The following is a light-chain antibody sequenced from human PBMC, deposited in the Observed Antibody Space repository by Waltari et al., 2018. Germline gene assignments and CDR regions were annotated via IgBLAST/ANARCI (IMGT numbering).Light chain of an antibody. CDR2: LGS. V-gene: IGKV2-28*01. CDR3: MQALQSPWT. Sequence: DIVMTQSPLSLPVTPGESASISCRSSQSLLHSNGYNYLDWYLQKPWQSQQLLIYLGSNLASGVPDRFSGSGSGTDFTLKISRVEAEDVGVYYCMQALQSPWTFGQGTKVDIK. CDR1: QSLLHSNGYNY. J-gene: IGKJ1*01.